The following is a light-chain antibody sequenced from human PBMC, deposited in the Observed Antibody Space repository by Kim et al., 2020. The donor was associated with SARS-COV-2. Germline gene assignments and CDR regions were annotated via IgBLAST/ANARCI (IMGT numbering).Light chain of an antibody. CDR1: QSVGSN. CDR3: QQYETWPRT. Sequence: ETVMTQSAATLSVSPGETASLSCRASQSVGSNLAWFQQKPGQAPRLLIYGSSTRATGVPSRFSGSGSGTDFTLTINSLQSEDFAVYYCQQYETWPRTFGQWTKVDIK. J-gene: IGKJ1*01. V-gene: IGKV3-15*01. CDR2: GSS.